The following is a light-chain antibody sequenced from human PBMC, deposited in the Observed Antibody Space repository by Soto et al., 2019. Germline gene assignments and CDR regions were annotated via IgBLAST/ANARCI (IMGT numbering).Light chain of an antibody. CDR2: WAS. CDR1: QSVLYSSNNKNY. V-gene: IGKV4-1*01. Sequence: DIVMTQSPDSLAVSLGERATINCKSSQSVLYSSNNKNYLAWYQQKPGQPPKLLIYWASTRESGVPDRFSGRGFWTDFTFTLRSLQAEDVAVYYCQQYYSTPLTFGGGTKVEIK. J-gene: IGKJ4*01. CDR3: QQYYSTPLT.